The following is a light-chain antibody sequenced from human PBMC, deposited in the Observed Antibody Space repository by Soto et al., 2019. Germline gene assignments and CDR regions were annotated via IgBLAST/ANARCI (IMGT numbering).Light chain of an antibody. V-gene: IGLV2-18*02. J-gene: IGLJ2*01. CDR1: SSDVGSYNR. Sequence: QSALTQPPSVSGSPGQSVTISCTGTSSDVGSYNRVSWYQQSPGTAPKLMIYEVSNRPSGVPDRFSGSKSGNTASLTISGLQAEDEADYYCSSYTNIYVVFGGGNQMNVL. CDR2: EVS. CDR3: SSYTNIYVV.